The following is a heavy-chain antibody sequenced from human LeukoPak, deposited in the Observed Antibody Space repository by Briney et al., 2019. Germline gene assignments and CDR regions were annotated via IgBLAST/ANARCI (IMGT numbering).Heavy chain of an antibody. CDR2: ISGSGGST. CDR3: AKERPSGTYLYYFDY. V-gene: IGHV3-23*01. Sequence: GGSLRLSCVASGFTFSSYALTWVRQAPGKGLEWVSGISGSGGSTYHADSVKGRFTISRDNSKNPLYLQMNSLRAENTAVYYCAKERPSGTYLYYFDYWGQGTLVTVSS. CDR1: GFTFSSYA. D-gene: IGHD1-26*01. J-gene: IGHJ4*02.